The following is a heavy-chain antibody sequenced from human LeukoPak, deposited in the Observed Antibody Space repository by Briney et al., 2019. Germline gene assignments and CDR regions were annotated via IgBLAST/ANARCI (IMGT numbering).Heavy chain of an antibody. Sequence: PGGSLRLSCAASGFTFSSYEMNWVRQAPGKGLEWVSYISSSGSTIYYADSVKGRFTISRDNAKNSLYLQMNSLRAEDTAVYYCARVGIRFLEWEGYYGMDVWSQGTTVTVSS. CDR3: ARVGIRFLEWEGYYGMDV. CDR1: GFTFSSYE. V-gene: IGHV3-48*03. CDR2: ISSSGSTI. D-gene: IGHD3-3*01. J-gene: IGHJ6*02.